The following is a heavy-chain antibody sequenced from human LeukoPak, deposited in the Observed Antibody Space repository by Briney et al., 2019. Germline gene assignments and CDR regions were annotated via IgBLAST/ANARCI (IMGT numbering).Heavy chain of an antibody. Sequence: SETLSLTCTVSGGSISSYYWSWIRQPPGKGLEWIGYIYYSGSTNYNPSLKSRVTISVDTSKNQFSLKLSSVTAADTAVYYCARARVGATSYWYFDLWGRGTLVTVSS. CDR1: GGSISSYY. CDR3: ARARVGATSYWYFDL. CDR2: IYYSGST. J-gene: IGHJ2*01. D-gene: IGHD1-26*01. V-gene: IGHV4-59*01.